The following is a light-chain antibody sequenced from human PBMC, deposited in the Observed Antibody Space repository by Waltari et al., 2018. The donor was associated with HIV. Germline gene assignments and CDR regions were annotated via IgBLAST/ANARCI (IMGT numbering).Light chain of an antibody. CDR3: QPQPDWPPIT. Sequence: ETVLTQSPATLSVSPGDRATLACRASQSASTFLAWYQQKPGKAPRLLIYAASYRATCIPASFSGSGSGTDFTLTISSLEPEDFGIYFFQPQPDWPPITFVQGTRLEI. CDR1: QSASTF. J-gene: IGKJ5*01. CDR2: AAS. V-gene: IGKV3-11*01.